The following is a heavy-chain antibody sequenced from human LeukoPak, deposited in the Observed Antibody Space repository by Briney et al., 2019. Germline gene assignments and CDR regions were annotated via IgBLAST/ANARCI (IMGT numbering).Heavy chain of an antibody. CDR3: ARDLRRDCSTTTCYAFDY. V-gene: IGHV3-23*01. CDR2: ISGSGGLT. J-gene: IGHJ4*02. CDR1: GSIFSSYA. Sequence: HPGGSLRLSCAVSGSIFSSYAMSWVRQAPGKGLEWVSVISGSGGLTYYADSVEGRFTISRDNSKNTLYLQMNSLRADDTAVYYCARDLRRDCSTTTCYAFDYWGQGTLVTVSS. D-gene: IGHD2-2*01.